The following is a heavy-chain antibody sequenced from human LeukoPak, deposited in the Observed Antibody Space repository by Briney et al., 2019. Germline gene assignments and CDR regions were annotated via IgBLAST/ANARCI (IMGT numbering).Heavy chain of an antibody. Sequence: GGSLRLSCAASGFTFSSYWMHWVRQAPGKGLEWVSVIYSGGSTYYADSVKGRFTISRDNSKNTLYLQMNSLRAEDTAVYYCARVRGSIQRNNWFDPWGQGTLVTVSS. CDR3: ARVRGSIQRNNWFDP. CDR1: GFTFSSYW. J-gene: IGHJ5*02. V-gene: IGHV3-66*01. D-gene: IGHD5-18*01. CDR2: IYSGGST.